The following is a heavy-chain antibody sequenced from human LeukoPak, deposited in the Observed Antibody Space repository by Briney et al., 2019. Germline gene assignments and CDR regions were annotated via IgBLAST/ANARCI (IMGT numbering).Heavy chain of an antibody. J-gene: IGHJ4*02. V-gene: IGHV3-30-3*01. Sequence: GSLRLSCAASGFTFSSYAMHWVRQAPGKGLEWVAVISYDGSNKYYADSVKGRFTISRDNSKNTLYLQMNSLRAEDTAVYYCARRKDFDYWGQGTLVTVSS. CDR3: ARRKDFDY. CDR2: ISYDGSNK. CDR1: GFTFSSYA.